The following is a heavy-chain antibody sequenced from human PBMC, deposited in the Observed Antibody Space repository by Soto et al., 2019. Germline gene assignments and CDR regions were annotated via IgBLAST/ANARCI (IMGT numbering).Heavy chain of an antibody. V-gene: IGHV3-21*01. CDR3: ARVAY. CDR2: ISSGSSDT. J-gene: IGHJ4*02. CDR1: GFTFSCVS. Sequence: PGGSLRLSCEASGFTFSCVSMNWVRRVPGKGLEWVASISSGSSDTWYADSVKGRFIISRDNAQNSLFLQMNTLRPEDTAMYYCARVAYWGPGTQVTVSS.